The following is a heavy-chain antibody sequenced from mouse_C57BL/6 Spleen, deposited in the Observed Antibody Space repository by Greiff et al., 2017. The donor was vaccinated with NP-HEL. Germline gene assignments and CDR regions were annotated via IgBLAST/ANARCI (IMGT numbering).Heavy chain of an antibody. J-gene: IGHJ1*03. Sequence: QVHVKQSGAELVKPGASVKLSCKASGYTFTSYWMQWVKQRPGQGLEWIGEIDPSDSYTNYNQKFKGKATLTVDTSSSTAYMQLSSLTSEDSAVYYCARRYFDVWGTGTTVTVSS. CDR1: GYTFTSYW. CDR3: ARRYFDV. V-gene: IGHV1-50*01. CDR2: IDPSDSYT.